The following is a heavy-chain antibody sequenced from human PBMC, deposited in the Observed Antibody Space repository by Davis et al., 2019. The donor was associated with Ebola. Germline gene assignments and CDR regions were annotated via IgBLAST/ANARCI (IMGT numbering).Heavy chain of an antibody. CDR1: GASLRTISYY. V-gene: IGHV4-39*07. D-gene: IGHD3-3*01. CDR2: IYFSGTT. J-gene: IGHJ6*02. CDR3: ARVPGFWSGYYAARSV. Sequence: MPSETLSLTCTVSGASLRTISYYWSWIRQTPGKGLEWIGDIYFSGTTYYNPSLKSRVTISVDTSKNQFSLKLSSVTAADTAVYYCARVPGFWSGYYAARSVWGQGTTVTVSS.